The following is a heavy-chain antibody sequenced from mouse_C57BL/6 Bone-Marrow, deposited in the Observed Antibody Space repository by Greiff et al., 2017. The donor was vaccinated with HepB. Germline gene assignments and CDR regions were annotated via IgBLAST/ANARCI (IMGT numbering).Heavy chain of an antibody. CDR3: TREDTTVPIAY. V-gene: IGHV1-15*01. D-gene: IGHD1-1*01. Sequence: QVHVKQSGAELVRPGASVTLSCKASGYTFTDYEMHWVKQTPVHGLEWIGAIDPETGGTAYNQKFKGKAILTADKSSSTAYMELRSLTSEDSAVYYCTREDTTVPIAYWGQGTTLTVSS. CDR2: IDPETGGT. CDR1: GYTFTDYE. J-gene: IGHJ2*01.